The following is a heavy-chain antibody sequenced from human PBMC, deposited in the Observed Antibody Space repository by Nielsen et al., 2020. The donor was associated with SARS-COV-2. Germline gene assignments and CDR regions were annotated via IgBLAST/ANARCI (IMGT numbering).Heavy chain of an antibody. D-gene: IGHD3-9*01. V-gene: IGHV4-34*01. Sequence: SETLSLTCAVYGGSFSGYYWSWIRQPPGKGLEWIGEINHSGSTNYNPSLKSRVTTSVDTSKNQFSLKLSSVTAADTAVYYCARGRGSVRYFDRFAQVPGLDPWGQGTLVTVSS. J-gene: IGHJ5*02. CDR2: INHSGST. CDR3: ARGRGSVRYFDRFAQVPGLDP. CDR1: GGSFSGYY.